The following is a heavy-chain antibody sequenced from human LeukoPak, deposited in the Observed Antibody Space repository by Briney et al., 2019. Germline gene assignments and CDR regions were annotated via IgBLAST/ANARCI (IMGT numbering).Heavy chain of an antibody. CDR2: IYYSGST. Sequence: ASETLSLTCTVSGGSISSSSYYWGWIRQPPGKGLEWIGSIYYSGSTYYNPSLKSRVTISVDTSKNQFSLKLTSVTAADTAVYYCARAAITMVRGVIQPILDYWGQGTLVTVSS. CDR1: GGSISSSSYY. D-gene: IGHD3-10*01. CDR3: ARAAITMVRGVIQPILDY. V-gene: IGHV4-39*01. J-gene: IGHJ4*02.